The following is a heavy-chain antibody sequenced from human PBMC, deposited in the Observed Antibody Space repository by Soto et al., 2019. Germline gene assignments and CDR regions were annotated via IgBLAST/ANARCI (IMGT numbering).Heavy chain of an antibody. V-gene: IGHV4-4*02. D-gene: IGHD3-10*01. J-gene: IGHJ3*02. Sequence: QVQLQESGPGLVKPSGTLSLTCAVSGGSIRDRNWWSSVRQPPGKGLEWIGEIYHSGSTNYNPSLRSRVTISVDKSKNQFSLNLSSVTAADTALYYCASKFGELLADAFDIWGKGTMVTVSS. CDR3: ASKFGELLADAFDI. CDR1: GGSIRDRNW. CDR2: IYHSGST.